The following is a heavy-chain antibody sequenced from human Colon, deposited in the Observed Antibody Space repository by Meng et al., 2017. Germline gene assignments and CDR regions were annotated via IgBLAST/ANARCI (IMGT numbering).Heavy chain of an antibody. CDR3: ASLTFNYYDSSGYYYDWYFDL. V-gene: IGHV4-39*01. D-gene: IGHD3-22*01. CDR2: IGHSGFT. J-gene: IGHJ2*01. CDR1: GGSISTSGYY. Sequence: QPQLQESGPGLVKPLEALSLTCSVSGGSISTSGYYWGGIRQPPGKGLEWIGSIGHSGFTYYTPSLKSRVTISVDTSKNQFSLKLSSVTAADTAVYYCASLTFNYYDSSGYYYDWYFDLWGRGTLVTVSS.